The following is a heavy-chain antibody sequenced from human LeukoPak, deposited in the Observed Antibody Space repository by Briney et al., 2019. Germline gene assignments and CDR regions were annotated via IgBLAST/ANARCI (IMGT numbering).Heavy chain of an antibody. J-gene: IGHJ4*02. V-gene: IGHV3-21*01. CDR2: ISSSGSYI. CDR3: ARDSGDDYVEY. CDR1: RFTFSSYS. Sequence: PGGSLRLSCAASRFTFSSYSMNWVRQAPGKGLEWVSSISSSGSYIYYADSVKGRFTISRDNAKNSLYLQMNSLRAEDTAVYYCARDSGDDYVEYWGQGTLVTVSS. D-gene: IGHD2-21*01.